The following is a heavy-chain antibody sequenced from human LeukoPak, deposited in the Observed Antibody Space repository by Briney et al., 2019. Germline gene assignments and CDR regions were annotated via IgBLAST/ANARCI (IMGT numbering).Heavy chain of an antibody. Sequence: GRSLRLSCAASGFTFSSYAMHWVRQAPGKGLEWVAVISYDGSNKYYADSVKGRFTISRDNSKNTLYLQMNSLRAEDTAVYYCAKFGIAAAGTFDIWGQGTMVTVSS. CDR3: AKFGIAAAGTFDI. J-gene: IGHJ3*02. D-gene: IGHD6-13*01. CDR2: ISYDGSNK. CDR1: GFTFSSYA. V-gene: IGHV3-30*04.